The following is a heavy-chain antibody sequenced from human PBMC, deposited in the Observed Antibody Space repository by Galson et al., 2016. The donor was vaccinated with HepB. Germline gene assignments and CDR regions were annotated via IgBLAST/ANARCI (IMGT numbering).Heavy chain of an antibody. D-gene: IGHD4-17*01. Sequence: SLRLSCAASGFIFGSYGVHWVRQAPGKGLEWVGVIGSDGRNKYYVDSVKGRFSISRDNPKNTLYLQMNSLRAEDTAVYYCARLSREYGDYPPDDLDYWGQGTLVTVSS. V-gene: IGHV3-33*01. CDR3: ARLSREYGDYPPDDLDY. CDR2: IGSDGRNK. CDR1: GFIFGSYG. J-gene: IGHJ4*02.